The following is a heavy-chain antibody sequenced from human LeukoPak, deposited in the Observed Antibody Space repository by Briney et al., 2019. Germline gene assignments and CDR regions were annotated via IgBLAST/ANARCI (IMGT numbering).Heavy chain of an antibody. J-gene: IGHJ4*02. CDR3: ARVQFRTTVTPLGY. D-gene: IGHD4-4*01. CDR2: INPNSGGT. Sequence: GASVKVSCKASGYTFTGYYMHWVRQAPGQGLEWMGWINPNSGGTNYAQKFQGRVTMTRDTSISTAYMELSRPRSDDTAVYYCARVQFRTTVTPLGYWGQGTLVTVSS. CDR1: GYTFTGYY. V-gene: IGHV1-2*02.